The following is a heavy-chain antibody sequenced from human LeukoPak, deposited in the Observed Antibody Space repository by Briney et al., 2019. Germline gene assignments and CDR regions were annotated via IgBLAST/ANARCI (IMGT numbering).Heavy chain of an antibody. CDR2: IYTSGST. Sequence: PSETLSLTCSVSGGSISGYYWSWIRQPAGKGLEWIGRIYTSGSTNYNPSLESRATMSVDTSQNQFSLRLSSVTAADTAVYYCARGGITGTYAIDYWGQGTLVTVSS. V-gene: IGHV4-4*07. D-gene: IGHD1-7*01. CDR3: ARGGITGTYAIDY. J-gene: IGHJ4*02. CDR1: GGSISGYY.